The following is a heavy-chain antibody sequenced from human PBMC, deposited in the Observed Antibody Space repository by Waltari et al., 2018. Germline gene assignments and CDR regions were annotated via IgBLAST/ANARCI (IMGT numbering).Heavy chain of an antibody. CDR1: GTSITNYY. Sequence: QVQLQESGPGLVKPSETLSLTCIVSGTSITNYYWSWIRQPPGKDLEWIGLISDIGNTKYNPSLKSRVTISGDTSKNQFSLKMSAVTAADTAVFYCARMSGAAAGKFDYWGQGTLVTVSS. CDR3: ARMSGAAAGKFDY. V-gene: IGHV4-59*01. J-gene: IGHJ4*02. CDR2: ISDIGNT. D-gene: IGHD6-13*01.